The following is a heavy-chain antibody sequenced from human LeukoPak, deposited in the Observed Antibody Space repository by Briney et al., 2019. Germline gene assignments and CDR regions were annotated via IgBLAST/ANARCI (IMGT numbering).Heavy chain of an antibody. CDR1: GFTFSSYG. CDR2: ISYDGSNK. V-gene: IGHV3-30*18. CDR3: AKDTLRDAVTSPFDY. J-gene: IGHJ4*02. Sequence: PGRSLRLSWAASGFTFSSYGMHWVRQAPGKGLEWVAVISYDGSNKYYADSVKGRFTISRDNSKNTLYLQMNSLRAEDTAVYYCAKDTLRDAVTSPFDYWGQGTLVTVSS. D-gene: IGHD4-17*01.